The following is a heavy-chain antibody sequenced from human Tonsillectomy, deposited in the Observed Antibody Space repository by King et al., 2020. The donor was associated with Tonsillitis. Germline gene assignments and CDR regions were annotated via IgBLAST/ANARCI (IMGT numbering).Heavy chain of an antibody. CDR2: ISHDGNHK. CDR1: GFTFSSYA. D-gene: IGHD1-1*01. CDR3: ARGSAPTGTYYIDY. J-gene: IGHJ4*01. V-gene: IGHV3-30-3*01. Sequence: QLVQSGGGVVQSGRSLRLSCAVSGFTFSSYAMHWGRQAPGKGLEWVAVISHDGNHKYYADSVKGRFTISRDTSKGTLFLQMTSLRAEDTAVYYCARGSAPTGTYYIDYWGQGTLVTVSS.